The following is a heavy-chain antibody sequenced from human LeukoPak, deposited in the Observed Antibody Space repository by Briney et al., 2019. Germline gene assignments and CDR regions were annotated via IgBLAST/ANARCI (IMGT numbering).Heavy chain of an antibody. Sequence: GGSLRLSCAASGFTFSDYYMSWIRQAPGKGLEWVSYISSSGSTIYYADSVEGRFTISRDNAKNSLYLQMNSLRAEDTAVYYCARDSPTNCLDYWGQGTLVTVSS. CDR3: ARDSPTNCLDY. J-gene: IGHJ4*02. D-gene: IGHD7-27*01. CDR2: ISSSGSTI. V-gene: IGHV3-11*01. CDR1: GFTFSDYY.